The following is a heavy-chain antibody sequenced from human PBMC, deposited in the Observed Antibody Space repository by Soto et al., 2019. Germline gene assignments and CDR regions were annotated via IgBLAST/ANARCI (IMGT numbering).Heavy chain of an antibody. Sequence: GGSLRLSCAASGFTFSSYAMHWVRQAPGKGLEWVAVISYDGSNKYYADSVKGRFTISRDNSKNTLYLQMNSLRAEDTAVYYCAVDYHAREPFGQLLHYNYYCEAIDVWGQGTMVTVSS. J-gene: IGHJ6*02. CDR1: GFTFSSYA. V-gene: IGHV3-30-3*01. D-gene: IGHD3-10*01. CDR3: AVDYHAREPFGQLLHYNYYCEAIDV. CDR2: ISYDGSNK.